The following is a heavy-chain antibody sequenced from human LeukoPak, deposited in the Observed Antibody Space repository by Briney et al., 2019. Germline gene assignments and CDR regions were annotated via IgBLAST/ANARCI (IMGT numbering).Heavy chain of an antibody. J-gene: IGHJ3*02. CDR1: GYTFTSYY. CDR2: INPSGGST. V-gene: IGHV1-46*01. Sequence: ASVKVSCKASGYTFTSYYMHWVRQAPGQGLEWTGIINPSGGSTSYAQKFQGRVTMTRDTSTSTVYMELSSLRSEDTAVYYCARAEGVRGAFDIWGQGTMVTVSS. D-gene: IGHD1-14*01. CDR3: ARAEGVRGAFDI.